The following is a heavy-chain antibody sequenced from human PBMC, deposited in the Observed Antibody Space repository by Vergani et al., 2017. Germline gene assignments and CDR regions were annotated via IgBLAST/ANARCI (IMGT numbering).Heavy chain of an antibody. D-gene: IGHD6-13*01. Sequence: EVQLVQSGAEVKKPGASLRISCKGSGYSFTSYWISWVRQMPGKGLEWMGIIYPGDSDTRYSPSFQGQVTISADKSITTAYLQWSSLKAADTAMYYCARQXSSSWYNGSYYYYGMDVWGQGTTVTVSS. J-gene: IGHJ6*02. CDR3: ARQXSSSWYNGSYYYYGMDV. CDR2: IYPGDSDT. CDR1: GYSFTSYW. V-gene: IGHV5-51*01.